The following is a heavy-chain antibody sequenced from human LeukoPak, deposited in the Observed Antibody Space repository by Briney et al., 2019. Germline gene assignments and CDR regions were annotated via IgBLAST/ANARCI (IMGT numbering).Heavy chain of an antibody. J-gene: IGHJ6*03. V-gene: IGHV5-51*01. D-gene: IGHD3-10*01. CDR3: ARGRGPYYMDV. CDR2: FYPGYSDT. CDR1: GYSFSTYW. Sequence: GESLKISCKGSGYSFSTYWIAWVRQMPGKGLEWMGIFYPGYSDTRYSPSFQGQVTISADKSISTAYLQWSSLKASDTAMYYCARGRGPYYMDVWGKGTTVTVSS.